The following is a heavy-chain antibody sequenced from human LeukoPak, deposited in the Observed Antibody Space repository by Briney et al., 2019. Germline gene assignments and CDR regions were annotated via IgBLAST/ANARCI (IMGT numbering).Heavy chain of an antibody. V-gene: IGHV1-2*02. CDR3: ARPYSYDDPFDR. CDR2: INPNSGGT. D-gene: IGHD5-18*01. CDR1: GYTFTSYD. J-gene: IGHJ4*02. Sequence: GSVRVSCKASGYTFTSYDMHWVRQAPGQGLEWMGWINPNSGGTNYAQTFQGRVTMTRDTSISTPYMELSRLRSDDTAVFYCARPYSYDDPFDRGGQGTLVTVSS.